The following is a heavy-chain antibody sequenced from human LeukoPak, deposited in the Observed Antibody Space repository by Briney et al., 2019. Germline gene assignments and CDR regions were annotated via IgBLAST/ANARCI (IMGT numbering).Heavy chain of an antibody. CDR1: GFTFSGYA. D-gene: IGHD3-22*01. V-gene: IGHV3-30*18. CDR3: AKDIYYDSSGYRGYFDY. J-gene: IGHJ4*02. Sequence: PGTSLRLSCAASGFTFSGYAMHWVRQAPGKGLEWVAVMSYDGSNKYYVDSVKGRFTVSRDNSKNTLYLQMNCLRAEDTAVYYCAKDIYYDSSGYRGYFDYWGQGTLVTVSS. CDR2: MSYDGSNK.